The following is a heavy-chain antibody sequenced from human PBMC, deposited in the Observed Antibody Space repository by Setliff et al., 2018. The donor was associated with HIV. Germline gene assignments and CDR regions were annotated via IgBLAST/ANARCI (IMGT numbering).Heavy chain of an antibody. D-gene: IGHD3-10*01. J-gene: IGHJ6*02. CDR3: ARSVIGYYYYGMDV. CDR2: ISYDGSNK. CDR1: GFTFSSHV. Sequence: GGSLRLSCAASGFTFSSHVMTWVRQAPGKGLEWVAVISYDGSNKYYADSVKGRFTISRDNSKNTLYLQMNSLRAEDTAVYYCARSVIGYYYYGMDVWGQGTLVTVSS. V-gene: IGHV3-30*01.